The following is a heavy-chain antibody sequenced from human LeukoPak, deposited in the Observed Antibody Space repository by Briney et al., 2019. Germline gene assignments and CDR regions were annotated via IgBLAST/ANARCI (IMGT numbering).Heavy chain of an antibody. CDR3: AKFSSEYCSGGSCYSVGAFDI. D-gene: IGHD2-15*01. CDR1: GFTFSSYA. J-gene: IGHJ3*02. V-gene: IGHV3-23*01. Sequence: GGSLRLSCAASGFTFSSYAMSWVRQAPGKGLEWVSAISGSGGSTYYADSVKGRFTISRDNSKNTLYLQMNSLRAEDTAVYYCAKFSSEYCSGGSCYSVGAFDIWGQGTMVTVSS. CDR2: ISGSGGST.